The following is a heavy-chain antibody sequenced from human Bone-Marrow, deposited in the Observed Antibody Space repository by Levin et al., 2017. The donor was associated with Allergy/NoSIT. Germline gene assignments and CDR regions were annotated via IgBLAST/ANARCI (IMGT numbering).Heavy chain of an antibody. CDR1: GDSISSTNYY. D-gene: IGHD5-12*01. CDR2: IYYSGKT. J-gene: IGHJ4*02. V-gene: IGHV4-39*01. CDR3: ARQLYSGYDFFGSYFDS. Sequence: NTSETLSLTCKVSGDSISSTNYYWGWIRQPPGKGLEWIGSIYYSGKTYYNPSLKGRVSVSVDTSKNQFSLKLTSVTAADTAVYYCARQLYSGYDFFGSYFDSWGQGRLVTVSS.